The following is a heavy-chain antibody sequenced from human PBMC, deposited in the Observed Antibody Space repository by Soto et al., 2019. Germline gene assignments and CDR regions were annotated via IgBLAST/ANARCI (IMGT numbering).Heavy chain of an antibody. D-gene: IGHD6-19*01. CDR3: ERDLAVGLVDY. J-gene: IGHJ4*02. Sequence: QVQLVQSGAEVKKPGASVKVSCKASGYTFTSYGITWVRQAPGQGLEWMGWISAYNGNTRYTQKLQGRVTMTTETSTSTGYMELRSLRSDDMDVYDCERDLAVGLVDYWGQGTLVTVSS. CDR1: GYTFTSYG. V-gene: IGHV1-18*03. CDR2: ISAYNGNT.